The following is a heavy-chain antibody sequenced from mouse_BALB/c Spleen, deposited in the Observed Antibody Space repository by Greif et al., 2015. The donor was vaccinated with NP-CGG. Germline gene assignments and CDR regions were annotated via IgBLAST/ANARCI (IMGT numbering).Heavy chain of an antibody. V-gene: IGHV1-63*02. J-gene: IGHJ2*01. D-gene: IGHD2-14*01. Sequence: VQLQQSGAELVRPGTSVKISCKASGYTFTNYWLGWVKQRPGHGLEWIGDIYPGGGYTNYNEKFKGKATLTADTSSSTAYMQLSSLTSEDSAVYFCAKGGYYRYDEGGGDLDYWGQGTTLTVSS. CDR3: AKGGYYRYDEGGGDLDY. CDR1: GYTFTNYW. CDR2: IYPGGGYT.